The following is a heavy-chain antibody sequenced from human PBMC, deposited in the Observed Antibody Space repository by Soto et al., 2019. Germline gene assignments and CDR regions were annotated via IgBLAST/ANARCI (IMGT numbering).Heavy chain of an antibody. D-gene: IGHD3-22*01. J-gene: IGHJ4*02. CDR1: GYTFTSYY. CDR3: ARGLIYDSSGYYFDY. CDR2: INPSGGST. V-gene: IGHV1-46*01. Sequence: QVQLVQSGAEVKKPGASVKVSCKASGYTFTSYYMHWVRQAPGQGLEWMGIINPSGGSTRNAQKSQXXXTXXRDTSTSTVYMELSSLRSEDTAVYYCARGLIYDSSGYYFDYWGQGTLVTVSS.